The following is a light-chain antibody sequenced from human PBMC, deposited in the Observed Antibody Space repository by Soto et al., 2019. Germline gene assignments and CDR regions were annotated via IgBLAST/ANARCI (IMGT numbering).Light chain of an antibody. CDR2: DTT. Sequence: QAVVTQGPSLTVSPGGTVTLTCGSSTGAVTNGHYPYWFQQKPGQAPRTLIYDTTNRHSWTPARSSGSLLGGKAALTLSGAQPEDEAEYYCLLSYNGPYVFGTGTKVTVL. V-gene: IGLV7-46*01. CDR1: TGAVTNGHY. CDR3: LLSYNGPYV. J-gene: IGLJ1*01.